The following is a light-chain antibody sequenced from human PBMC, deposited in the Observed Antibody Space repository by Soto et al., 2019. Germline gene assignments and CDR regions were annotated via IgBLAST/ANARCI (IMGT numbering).Light chain of an antibody. CDR3: QQGYTSAIT. J-gene: IGKJ5*01. V-gene: IGKV1-39*01. CDR1: QSIGKH. CDR2: AAS. Sequence: DIPITQFPSSLSSSVGDRVTITCRASQSIGKHLNWYQQKPGKAPKFLIYAASNLQSGVPSRFSGSGSGTDFTLTVNSLQPEDFATYYCQQGYTSAITFGQGTRLEIK.